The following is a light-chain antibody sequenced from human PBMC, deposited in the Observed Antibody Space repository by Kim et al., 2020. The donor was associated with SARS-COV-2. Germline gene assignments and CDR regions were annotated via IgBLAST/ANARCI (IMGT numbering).Light chain of an antibody. V-gene: IGKV3-20*01. CDR1: QSVSSSY. CDR2: GAS. J-gene: IGKJ4*01. Sequence: PGERATLSCRASQSVSSSYLAWYQQKPGQAPGLLIYGASSRATGIPDRFSGSGSGTDFTLTISRLEPEDFAVYYCQQYGSSPPLTFGGGTKVEIK. CDR3: QQYGSSPPLT.